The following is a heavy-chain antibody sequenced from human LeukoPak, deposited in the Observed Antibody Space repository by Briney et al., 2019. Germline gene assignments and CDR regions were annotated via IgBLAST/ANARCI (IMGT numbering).Heavy chain of an antibody. CDR1: GGSFSGYY. J-gene: IGHJ4*02. Sequence: PSETLSLTCAVYGGSFSGYYWSWHRQPPGKGLEWIGEINHSGSTNYNPSLKSRVTISVDTSKNQFSLKLSSVTAADTAVYYCARRDYYDSSGPHFDYYFDYWGQGTLVTVSS. CDR3: ARRDYYDSSGPHFDYYFDY. CDR2: INHSGST. V-gene: IGHV4-34*01. D-gene: IGHD3-22*01.